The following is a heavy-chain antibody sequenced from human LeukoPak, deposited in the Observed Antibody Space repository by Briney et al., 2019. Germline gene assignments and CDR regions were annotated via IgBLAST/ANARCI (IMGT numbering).Heavy chain of an antibody. V-gene: IGHV3-30*03. CDR2: ISYDGSNK. CDR1: GFTFSSYG. Sequence: GRSLRLSCAASGFTFSSYGMHWVRQAPGKGLEWVAVISYDGSNKYCADSVKGRFTISRNNSKNTLYLEMNSQRADDTAVYYCARGYCSSTSCPWDVWGQGTPVTVSS. CDR3: ARGYCSSTSCPWDV. D-gene: IGHD2-2*01. J-gene: IGHJ6*02.